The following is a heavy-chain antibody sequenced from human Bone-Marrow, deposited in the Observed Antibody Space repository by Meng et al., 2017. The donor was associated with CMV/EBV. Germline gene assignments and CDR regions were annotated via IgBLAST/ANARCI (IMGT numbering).Heavy chain of an antibody. D-gene: IGHD2-2*01. CDR1: GFTVSSNY. CDR2: IYSCGST. V-gene: IGHV3-66*03. Sequence: GESLKISCAASGFTVSSNYMSWVCQAPGKGLEWVSVIYSCGSTYYADSVKGRFTITRDNYKNTLYLQMNSLKAEDKAVYYCARGNYIVVGFDAFDISGQGTMVTVSS. J-gene: IGHJ3*02. CDR3: ARGNYIVVGFDAFDI.